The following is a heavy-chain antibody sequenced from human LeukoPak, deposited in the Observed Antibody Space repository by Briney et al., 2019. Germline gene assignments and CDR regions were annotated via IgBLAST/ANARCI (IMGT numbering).Heavy chain of an antibody. CDR2: IYPGDSNT. J-gene: IGHJ4*02. Sequence: GAPLKISCKGSGYSFTSYWIGWVRQMPGKGLEWMGIIYPGDSNTRYSPSFQGQVTISTDKSISTAYLQWSSLKASDTAMYYCARLAISSIWSVDFDYWGQGTLVTVSS. V-gene: IGHV5-51*01. D-gene: IGHD6-13*01. CDR1: GYSFTSYW. CDR3: ARLAISSIWSVDFDY.